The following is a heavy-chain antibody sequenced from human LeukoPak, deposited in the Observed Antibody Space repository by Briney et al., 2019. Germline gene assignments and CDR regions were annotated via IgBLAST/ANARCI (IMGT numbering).Heavy chain of an antibody. CDR1: GFTFSSYG. Sequence: GGSLRLSCAASGFTFSSYGMHWVRQAPGKGLEWVAVIWYDGSNKYYADSVKGRFTISRDNSKNTLYLQMNSLRAEDTAVYYCAKDPGWLQLPSYYFDYWGQGTLVTVSS. V-gene: IGHV3-33*06. D-gene: IGHD5-24*01. CDR2: IWYDGSNK. J-gene: IGHJ4*02. CDR3: AKDPGWLQLPSYYFDY.